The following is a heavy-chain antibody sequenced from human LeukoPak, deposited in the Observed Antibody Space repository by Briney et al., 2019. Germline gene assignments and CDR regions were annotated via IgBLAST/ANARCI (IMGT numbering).Heavy chain of an antibody. CDR3: ARAYITAIASSGWSGCDY. J-gene: IGHJ4*02. V-gene: IGHV1-18*01. D-gene: IGHD6-19*01. CDR1: GYTLTSYG. Sequence: ASVKLSCKASGYTLTSYGISWVRQAPGQGLEWMGWISAYNGDTNYAQKLQGRVTMTTDTSTSTAYMELRSLRSDDTTVYYCARAYITAIASSGWSGCDYWVQGTLATVSS. CDR2: ISAYNGDT.